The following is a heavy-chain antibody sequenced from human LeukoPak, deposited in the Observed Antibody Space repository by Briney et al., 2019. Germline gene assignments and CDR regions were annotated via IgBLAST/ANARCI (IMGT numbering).Heavy chain of an antibody. CDR1: GYSFTGYY. Sequence: ASVKVSCKASGYSFTGYYIHWVRQAPGQGLEWMGWINPNSGGTNYAQKFQGRVTMTRDTSISTAYMELSRLRSDDTAVYYCARGVRSSGRVAFDIWGQGTMVTVSS. D-gene: IGHD6-19*01. CDR3: ARGVRSSGRVAFDI. CDR2: INPNSGGT. V-gene: IGHV1-2*02. J-gene: IGHJ3*02.